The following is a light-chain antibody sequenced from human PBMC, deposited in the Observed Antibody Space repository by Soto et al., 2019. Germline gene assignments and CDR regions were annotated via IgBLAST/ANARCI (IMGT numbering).Light chain of an antibody. CDR1: QNIARS. J-gene: IGKJ1*01. V-gene: IGKV1-5*03. Sequence: DIQMTQSPSTLSASVGDRVTITCRASQNIARSLAWYHQKPGKAPKVLIYQASSLDSGVPSRFSGRGFGTEFTLTINTLQPDDSATYYCQQYEYFWTFGQGTKVDIK. CDR2: QAS. CDR3: QQYEYFWT.